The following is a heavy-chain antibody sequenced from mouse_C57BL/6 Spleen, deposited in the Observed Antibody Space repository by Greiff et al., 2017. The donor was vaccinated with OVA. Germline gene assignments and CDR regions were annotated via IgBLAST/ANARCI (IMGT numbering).Heavy chain of an antibody. D-gene: IGHD1-1*01. CDR3: TSLTTVVAGYAMDY. CDR2: ISSGGDYI. Sequence: EVQLQESGEGLVKPGGSLKLSCAASGFTFSSYAMSWVRQTPEKRLEWVAYISSGGDYIYYADTVKGRFTISRDNARNTLYLQMSSLKSEDTAMYYCTSLTTVVAGYAMDYWGQGTTVTVSS. V-gene: IGHV5-9-1*02. J-gene: IGHJ4*01. CDR1: GFTFSSYA.